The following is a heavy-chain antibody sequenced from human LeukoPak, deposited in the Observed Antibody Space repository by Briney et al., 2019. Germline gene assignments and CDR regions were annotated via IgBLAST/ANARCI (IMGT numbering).Heavy chain of an antibody. V-gene: IGHV4-31*03. CDR1: GGSISSGGHY. D-gene: IGHD3-22*01. CDR2: IYYSGST. J-gene: IGHJ4*02. Sequence: SETLSLTCTVSGGSISSGGHYWSWIRQHPGKGLEWIGYIYYSGSTYYNPSLKSRVTISVDTSKNQFSLKLSSVTAADTAVYYCARGLSSGYYYVSGFDYWGQGTLVTVSS. CDR3: ARGLSSGYYYVSGFDY.